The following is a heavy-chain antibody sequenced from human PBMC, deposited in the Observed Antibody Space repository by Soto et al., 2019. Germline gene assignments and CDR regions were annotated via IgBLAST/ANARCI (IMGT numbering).Heavy chain of an antibody. J-gene: IGHJ6*02. V-gene: IGHV1-46*01. CDR1: GYTFTTYY. CDR3: ARDRGRGGSYYIYFYGMDV. D-gene: IGHD1-26*01. Sequence: ASVKVSCKASGYTFTTYYIHWVRQAPGQGLEWVGVINPSGGSINYAQKFQGRVTMTRDTSTSTVYMELSSLRSEDTAVYYCARDRGRGGSYYIYFYGMDVWGQGTTVTVSS. CDR2: INPSGGSI.